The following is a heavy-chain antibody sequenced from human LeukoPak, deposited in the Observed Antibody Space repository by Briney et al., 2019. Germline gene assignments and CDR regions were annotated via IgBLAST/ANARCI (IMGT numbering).Heavy chain of an antibody. CDR2: IYYTGSA. Sequence: PSETLSLTCTVSGGSISSSSYYWGWIRQPPGKGLEWIGSIYYTGSAYYNPSLKSRVTMSVDTSKNQFSLRLSSVTAADTAVYSCARQPERDSYCDYWGQGTLVTVSS. D-gene: IGHD2-2*01. CDR1: GGSISSSSYY. CDR3: ARQPERDSYCDY. J-gene: IGHJ4*02. V-gene: IGHV4-39*01.